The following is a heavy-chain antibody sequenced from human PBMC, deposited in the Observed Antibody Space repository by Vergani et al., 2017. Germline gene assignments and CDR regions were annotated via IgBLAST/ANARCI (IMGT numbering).Heavy chain of an antibody. CDR2: INPSGGST. J-gene: IGHJ4*02. D-gene: IGHD3-10*01. CDR1: GYTFTSYY. Sequence: QVQLVQSGAEVKKPGASEKVSCKASGYTFTSYYMHWVRQAPGQGLEWMGIINPSGGSTSYAQKFQGRVTMTRDTSTSTVYMELSSLRSEDTAVYYCARGPPYYYGSGSYYKRFDYWGQGTLVTVSS. CDR3: ARGPPYYYGSGSYYKRFDY. V-gene: IGHV1-46*01.